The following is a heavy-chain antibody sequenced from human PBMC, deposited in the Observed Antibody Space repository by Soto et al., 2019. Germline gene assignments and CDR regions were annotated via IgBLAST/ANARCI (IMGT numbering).Heavy chain of an antibody. CDR1: GGYISGYY. Sequence: PSETLSLTCTVSGGYISGYYWTWIRQYQGKGLEKIGYVYYSGSTTYNPSLKSRVTISMYTSKNQFSLKLSSVTAAFTALYYCARHDSSGWYVDYWGQGTLVTVSS. CDR3: ARHDSSGWYVDY. D-gene: IGHD6-19*01. V-gene: IGHV4-59*08. CDR2: VYYSGST. J-gene: IGHJ4*02.